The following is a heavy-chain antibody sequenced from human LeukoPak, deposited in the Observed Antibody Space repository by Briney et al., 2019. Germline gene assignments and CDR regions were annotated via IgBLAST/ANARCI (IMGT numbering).Heavy chain of an antibody. D-gene: IGHD1-26*01. CDR1: GGSISSYY. CDR2: IYYSGST. V-gene: IGHV4-59*01. J-gene: IGHJ3*02. CDR3: AGVHSYSASYYVRGDAFDI. Sequence: SETLSLTCTVSGGSISSYYWSWIRQPPGKGLEWIGYIYYSGSTNYNPSLKSRVTISVDTSKNQFSLKLSSVTAADTAVYYCAGVHSYSASYYVRGDAFDIWGQGTMVPVSS.